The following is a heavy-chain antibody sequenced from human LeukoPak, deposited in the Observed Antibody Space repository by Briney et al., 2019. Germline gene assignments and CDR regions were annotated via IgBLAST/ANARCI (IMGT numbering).Heavy chain of an antibody. CDR3: ARVPYSGYDSYYYYMDV. V-gene: IGHV4-34*01. Sequence: RSSETLSLTCAVYGGSFSGYYWSWIRQPPGKGLEWIGEINHSGSTNYNPSLKSRVTISVDTSKNQFSLKLSSATAADTAVYYCARVPYSGYDSYYYYMDVWGKGTTVTVSS. CDR1: GGSFSGYY. J-gene: IGHJ6*03. D-gene: IGHD5-12*01. CDR2: INHSGST.